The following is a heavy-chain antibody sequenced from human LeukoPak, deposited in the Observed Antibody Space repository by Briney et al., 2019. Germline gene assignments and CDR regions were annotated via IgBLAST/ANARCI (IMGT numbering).Heavy chain of an antibody. CDR3: ARVPYSYGTGPFDY. D-gene: IGHD5-18*01. V-gene: IGHV4-4*02. CDR1: GGSISSNNW. CDR2: IYHSGST. Sequence: KPSETLSLTCAVSGGSISSNNWWSWVRQPPGKGLEWIGEIYHSGSTNYNPSLKSRVTISVDKSKNQFSLKLSSVTAADTAVYYCARVPYSYGTGPFDYWGQGTLVTVSS. J-gene: IGHJ4*02.